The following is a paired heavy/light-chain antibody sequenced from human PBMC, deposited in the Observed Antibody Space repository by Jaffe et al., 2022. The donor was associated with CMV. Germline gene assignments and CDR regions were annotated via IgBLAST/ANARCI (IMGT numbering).Light chain of an antibody. J-gene: IGKJ3*01. Sequence: DIQMTQSPSSLSASVGDRVTITCRASQSIFSYLNWYQFKPGKAPEVLIYAVSSLQSGVPSRFSGSGSGTDFTLTISSLQPEDFATYYCQQSYSTSMFTFGPGTKVDIK. CDR2: AVS. CDR1: QSIFSY. CDR3: QQSYSTSMFT. V-gene: IGKV1-39*01.
Heavy chain of an antibody. Sequence: EVQLVQSGAEVKKPGESLKISCKGSGYSFTSYWIGWVRQMPGKGLEWMGMIYPGDSDTRYSPSFQGQVTISADKSTSTAYLQWSGLKASDTAMYYCARLPVTNYHYYMDVWGKGTTVTVSS. CDR1: GYSFTSYW. CDR2: IYPGDSDT. J-gene: IGHJ6*03. D-gene: IGHD4-4*01. V-gene: IGHV5-51*01. CDR3: ARLPVTNYHYYMDV.